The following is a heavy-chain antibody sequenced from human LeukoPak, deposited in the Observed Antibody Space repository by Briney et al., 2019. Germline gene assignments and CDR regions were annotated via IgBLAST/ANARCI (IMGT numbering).Heavy chain of an antibody. J-gene: IGHJ4*02. D-gene: IGHD3-10*01. CDR2: IYPGDSDI. V-gene: IGHV5-51*01. CDR1: GYSFTTYW. Sequence: GESLKISCQGSGYSFTTYWIGWVRQMPGKGLGWMGIIYPGDSDITYSPSFQGQVTISADKSINTAYLQWSSLKASDTAMYYCARREYDSGSYFVAYWGQGTLVTVSS. CDR3: ARREYDSGSYFVAY.